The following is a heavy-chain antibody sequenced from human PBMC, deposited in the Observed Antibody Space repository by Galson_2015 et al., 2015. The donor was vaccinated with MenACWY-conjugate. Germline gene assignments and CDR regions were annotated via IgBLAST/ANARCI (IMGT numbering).Heavy chain of an antibody. CDR1: GFSFSDSA. CDR2: IRSKRNNYAT. Sequence: SLRLCCAASGFSFSDSAMHWVRQASGKGLEWVGRIRSKRNNYATTYAASGQGRFNISRDESERTAYLHMNSLKTEDTAIYYCTRQSPLNFDYWGQGVLVTVSS. V-gene: IGHV3-73*01. CDR3: TRQSPLNFDY. D-gene: IGHD2-8*01. J-gene: IGHJ4*02.